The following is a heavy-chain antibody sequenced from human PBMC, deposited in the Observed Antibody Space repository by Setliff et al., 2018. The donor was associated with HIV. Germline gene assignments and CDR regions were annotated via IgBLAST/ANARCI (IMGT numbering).Heavy chain of an antibody. CDR3: ARAIAWGGSYWNFDY. V-gene: IGHV1-2*02. D-gene: IGHD1-26*01. J-gene: IGHJ4*02. CDR1: GYTFTDYY. CDR2: INPKSGNT. Sequence: ASVKVSCKASGYTFTDYYIHWVRQAPGQGLEGMGWINPKSGNTKYAQKFQDRVTMTRDTSISAAYMELSRLTSDDTAVYYCARAIAWGGSYWNFDYWGQGTLVTVSS.